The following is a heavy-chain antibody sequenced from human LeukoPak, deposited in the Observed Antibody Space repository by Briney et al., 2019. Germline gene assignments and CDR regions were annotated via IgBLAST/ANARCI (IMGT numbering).Heavy chain of an antibody. D-gene: IGHD1-26*01. CDR3: AKDQGGGAFDI. CDR1: GFTFSSYG. V-gene: IGHV3-30*18. Sequence: GRSLRLSCAASGFTFSSYGMHWVRQAPGKGLEWVAVISYDGSNKYYADSVKGRFTISRDNSKNTLYLQMNRLRAEDTAVYYCAKDQGGGAFDIWGQGTMVTVSS. J-gene: IGHJ3*02. CDR2: ISYDGSNK.